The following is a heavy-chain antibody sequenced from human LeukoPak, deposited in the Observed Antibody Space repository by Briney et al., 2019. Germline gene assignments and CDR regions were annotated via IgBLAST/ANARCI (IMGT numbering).Heavy chain of an antibody. CDR3: ARAASGYSYGYYY. Sequence: GGSLRLSCAASGFTFSDSNINWVRQAPGKGLEWVSYINSDSSTIYYADSVKGRFTISRDNAKNSLYLQMNSLSAEDTAVYYCARAASGYSYGYYYWGQGTLVTVSS. J-gene: IGHJ4*02. CDR1: GFTFSDSN. CDR2: INSDSSTI. V-gene: IGHV3-48*04. D-gene: IGHD5-18*01.